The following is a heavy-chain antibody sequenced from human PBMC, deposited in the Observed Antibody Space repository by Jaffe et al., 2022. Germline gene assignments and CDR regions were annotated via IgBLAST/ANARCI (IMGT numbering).Heavy chain of an antibody. V-gene: IGHV3-9*01. CDR2: ISWNSGSI. CDR1: GFTFDDYA. CDR3: AKDPRSIAVAGTVDY. Sequence: EVQLVESGGGLVQPGRSLRLSCAASGFTFDDYAMHWVRQAPGKGLEWVSGISWNSGSIGYADSVKGRFTISRDNAKNSLYLQMNSLRAEDTALYYCAKDPRSIAVAGTVDYWGQGTLVTVSS. J-gene: IGHJ4*02. D-gene: IGHD6-19*01.